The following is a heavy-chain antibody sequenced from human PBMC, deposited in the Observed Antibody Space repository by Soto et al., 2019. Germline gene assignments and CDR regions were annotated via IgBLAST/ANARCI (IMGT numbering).Heavy chain of an antibody. CDR2: IYYSGST. D-gene: IGHD1-7*01. CDR3: ARGNRNWNSKIRFDP. V-gene: IGHV4-59*01. CDR1: GGSISSYY. J-gene: IGHJ5*02. Sequence: SETLSLTCTVSGGSISSYYWSWIRQPPGKGLEWIGYIYYSGSTNYNPSLKSRVTISVDTSKNQFSLKLSSVTAADTAVYYCARGNRNWNSKIRFDPWGQGTLVTVSS.